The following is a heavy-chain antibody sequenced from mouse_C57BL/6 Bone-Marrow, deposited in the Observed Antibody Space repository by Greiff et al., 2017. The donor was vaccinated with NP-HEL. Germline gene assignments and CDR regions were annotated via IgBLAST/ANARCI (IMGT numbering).Heavy chain of an antibody. Sequence: QVHVKQSGAELVKPGASVKISCKASGYAFSSYWMNWVKQRPGKGLEWIGQIYPGDGDTNYNGKFKGKATLTADKSSSTAYMQLSSLTSEDSAVYFCAREVATKYFDVWGTGTTVTVSS. CDR1: GYAFSSYW. V-gene: IGHV1-80*01. J-gene: IGHJ1*03. CDR2: IYPGDGDT. D-gene: IGHD1-1*02. CDR3: AREVATKYFDV.